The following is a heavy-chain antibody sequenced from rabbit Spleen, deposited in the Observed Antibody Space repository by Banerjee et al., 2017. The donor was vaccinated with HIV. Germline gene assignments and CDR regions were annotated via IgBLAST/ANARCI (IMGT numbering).Heavy chain of an antibody. D-gene: IGHD2-1*01. Sequence: HLKESGGGLVQPEGSLKLSCTASGFTLSSYYMNWVRQAPGKGLEWIGYIDPVFGITYYANWVSGRFSISRENAQNTVFLQMTSLTAADTATYFCARGSATMTMVITGYYLSLWGQGTLVTVS. CDR3: ARGSATMTMVITGYYLSL. J-gene: IGHJ4*01. CDR1: GFTLSSYY. V-gene: IGHV1S7*01. CDR2: IDPVFGIT.